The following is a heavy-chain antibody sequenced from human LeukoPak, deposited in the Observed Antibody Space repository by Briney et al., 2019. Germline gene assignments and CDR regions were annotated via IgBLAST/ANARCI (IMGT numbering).Heavy chain of an antibody. V-gene: IGHV1-69*13. CDR3: ARGIVVVPAAVRKPYNWFDP. D-gene: IGHD2-2*02. J-gene: IGHJ5*02. CDR1: GGTFSSYA. CDR2: IIPIFGTA. Sequence: ASVKVSCKASGGTFSSYAISWVRQAPGQGLEWMGGIIPIFGTANYAQKFQGRVTITADESTSTAYMELSSLRSEDTAVYYCARGIVVVPAAVRKPYNWFDPWGQGTLVTVSS.